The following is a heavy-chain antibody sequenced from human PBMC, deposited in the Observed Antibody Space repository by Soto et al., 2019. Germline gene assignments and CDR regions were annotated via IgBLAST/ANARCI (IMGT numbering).Heavy chain of an antibody. D-gene: IGHD6-13*01. CDR1: GGFISSSNYY. CDR2: IFYSGST. V-gene: IGHV4-39*01. J-gene: IGHJ4*02. CDR3: AKRGDNSWSEFDY. Sequence: PSETLSLTCTVSGGFISSSNYYWGWIRQPPGKGLEWIGSIFYSGSTYYNPSLKSRVTISVDTSKGQFSLRLSSVTAADAAVYYCAKRGDNSWSEFDYWGLGTLVTVSS.